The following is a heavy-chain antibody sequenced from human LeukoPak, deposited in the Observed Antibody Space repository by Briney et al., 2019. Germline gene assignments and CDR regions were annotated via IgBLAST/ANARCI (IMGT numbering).Heavy chain of an antibody. CDR1: GGSISPYY. CDR3: ARSTGSTMFIDY. J-gene: IGHJ4*02. CDR2: IYYSGNT. Sequence: SETLSLTCTVSGGSISPYYWSWIRQPPGKGLEWLGYIYYSGNTDYNPSLKSRVAISVDTSKNQFSLKLSSVTAADTAIYYCARSTGSTMFIDYWGQGTLVTVSS. D-gene: IGHD3-10*02. V-gene: IGHV4-59*01.